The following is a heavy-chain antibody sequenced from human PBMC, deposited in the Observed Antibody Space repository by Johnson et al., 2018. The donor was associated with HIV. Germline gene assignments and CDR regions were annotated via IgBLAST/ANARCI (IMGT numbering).Heavy chain of an antibody. Sequence: QVQLVESGGGLVQPGGSLRLSCAASGFIFSDYYMSWIRQAPGKGLEWVSYISSSGSTIYHAESVKGRFTISRDNAKKSLYLQMNSLRVEDTAVYYCAREQATLWFRASGAAFDIWGQGTMVTVSS. CDR2: ISSSGSTI. V-gene: IGHV3-11*04. CDR3: AREQATLWFRASGAAFDI. D-gene: IGHD3-10*01. CDR1: GFIFSDYY. J-gene: IGHJ3*02.